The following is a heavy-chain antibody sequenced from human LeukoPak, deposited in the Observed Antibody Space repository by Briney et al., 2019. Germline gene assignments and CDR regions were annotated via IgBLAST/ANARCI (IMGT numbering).Heavy chain of an antibody. J-gene: IGHJ3*02. D-gene: IGHD6-19*01. CDR1: GFTFSSYS. Sequence: PGGSLRLSCAASGFTFSSYSMNWVRQAPGKGLEWVSSISSSSSYIYYADSVKGRFTISRDNAKNSLYLQMNSLRAEDTAVYSCARDRYSSAAFDIWGQGTLVTVSS. V-gene: IGHV3-21*01. CDR2: ISSSSSYI. CDR3: ARDRYSSAAFDI.